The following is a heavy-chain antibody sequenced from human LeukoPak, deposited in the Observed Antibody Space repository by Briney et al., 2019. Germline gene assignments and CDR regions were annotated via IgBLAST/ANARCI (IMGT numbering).Heavy chain of an antibody. CDR1: GFTFSSYG. J-gene: IGHJ6*04. Sequence: GGSLRLSCAASGFTFSSYGMHWVRQAPGKGLEWVSSISSSSSYIYYADSVKGRFTISRDNAKNSLYLQMNSLRAEDTAVYYCARVPHYDFWSGPEAWGKGTTVTVSS. D-gene: IGHD3-3*01. CDR2: ISSSSSYI. V-gene: IGHV3-21*01. CDR3: ARVPHYDFWSGPEA.